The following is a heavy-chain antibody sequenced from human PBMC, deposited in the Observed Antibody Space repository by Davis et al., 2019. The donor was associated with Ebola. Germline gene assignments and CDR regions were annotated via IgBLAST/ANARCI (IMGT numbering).Heavy chain of an antibody. CDR2: ISYDGSNK. CDR1: GFTFSSYG. Sequence: PGGSLRLSCAASGFTFSSYGMHWVRQAPGKGLEWVAVISYDGSNKYYADSVKGRFTISRDNSKNTLYLQMNSLRAKDTAVYYCARDVRITMVRGVPGDYWGQGTLVTVSS. D-gene: IGHD3-10*01. CDR3: ARDVRITMVRGVPGDY. J-gene: IGHJ4*02. V-gene: IGHV3-33*05.